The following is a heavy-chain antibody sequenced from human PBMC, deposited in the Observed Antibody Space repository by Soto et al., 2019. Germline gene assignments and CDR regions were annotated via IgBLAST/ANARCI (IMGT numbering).Heavy chain of an antibody. V-gene: IGHV3-23*01. Sequence: GGSLRLSCVVSGFIFNTYVMSWVREAPGKGLEWVSSISGGGGSTYYAESVKGRFTISRDNSKNTLYLQMNSLRDEDTAVFYCAIPPKYCSGATCYFPFCYWGQGTLVTVSS. D-gene: IGHD2-15*01. J-gene: IGHJ4*02. CDR2: ISGGGGST. CDR1: GFIFNTYV. CDR3: AIPPKYCSGATCYFPFCY.